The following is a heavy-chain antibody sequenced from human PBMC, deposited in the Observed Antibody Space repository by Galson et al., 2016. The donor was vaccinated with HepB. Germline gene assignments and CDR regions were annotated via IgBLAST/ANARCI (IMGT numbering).Heavy chain of an antibody. CDR1: GFNFSSYA. J-gene: IGHJ4*02. CDR3: ARVDEGYYYLIDY. V-gene: IGHV3-48*02. CDR2: IGSRSSPI. D-gene: IGHD3-22*01. Sequence: SLRLSCAASGFNFSSYALNWVRQAPGKGLEWVSYIGSRSSPIHYADSVKGRFTISRDNAKNSLYLQMNSLRDEDTAVYYCARVDEGYYYLIDYRGQGTLVTVSS.